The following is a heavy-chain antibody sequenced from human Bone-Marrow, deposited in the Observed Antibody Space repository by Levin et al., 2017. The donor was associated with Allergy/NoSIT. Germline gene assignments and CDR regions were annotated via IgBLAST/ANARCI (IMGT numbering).Heavy chain of an antibody. J-gene: IGHJ4*02. Sequence: LSLTCAASGFTFSNAWMSWVRQAPGKGLEWVGRIKSKTDGGTTDYAAPVKGRFTISRDDSKNTLYLQMNSLKTEDTAVYYCTTGRSIVGATAFDYWGQGTLVTVSS. V-gene: IGHV3-15*01. CDR3: TTGRSIVGATAFDY. CDR1: GFTFSNAW. CDR2: IKSKTDGGTT. D-gene: IGHD1-26*01.